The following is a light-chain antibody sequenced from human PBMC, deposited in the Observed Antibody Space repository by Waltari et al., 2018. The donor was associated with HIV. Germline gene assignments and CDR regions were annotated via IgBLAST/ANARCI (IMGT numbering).Light chain of an antibody. Sequence: EIVLIQSPATLSLSPGERATLSCRASQSVSSYLAWYDQKPGQSPRLLIYDTSTRATVIPARFSGSWSATDFTLTITSLEPEDSAVYYCQQRSNWSITFGQGTRLEIK. CDR3: QQRSNWSIT. CDR2: DTS. J-gene: IGKJ5*01. CDR1: QSVSSY. V-gene: IGKV3-11*01.